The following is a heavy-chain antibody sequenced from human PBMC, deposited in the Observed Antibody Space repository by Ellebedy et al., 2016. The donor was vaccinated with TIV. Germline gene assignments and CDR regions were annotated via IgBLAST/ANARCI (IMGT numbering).Heavy chain of an antibody. CDR3: ARGTGSGGAFHI. Sequence: ASVKVSCXASGYTFTTYSIIWVRQPPGQGREWMAWISTSYGDTTYAQKLQDRVTLTTDTSTSTVYMEMRSLTSDDTAVYYCARGTGSGGAFHIWGQGTMVTVSS. D-gene: IGHD1-14*01. CDR1: GYTFTTYS. CDR2: ISTSYGDT. V-gene: IGHV1-18*01. J-gene: IGHJ3*02.